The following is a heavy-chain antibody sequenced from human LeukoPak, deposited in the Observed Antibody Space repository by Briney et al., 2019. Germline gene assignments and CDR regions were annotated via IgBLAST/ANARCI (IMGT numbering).Heavy chain of an antibody. D-gene: IGHD3-22*01. CDR3: ARVRQYYYDSSGPGRWFDP. V-gene: IGHV4-39*07. J-gene: IGHJ5*02. CDR1: GGSISSSTYY. Sequence: SETLSLTCTVSGGSISSSTYYWGWSRQPPGKGLEWIGSISYSGSTYYNPSLKSRVTISVDTSKNQFSLKLSSVTAADTAVYYCARVRQYYYDSSGPGRWFDPWGQGTLVTVSS. CDR2: ISYSGST.